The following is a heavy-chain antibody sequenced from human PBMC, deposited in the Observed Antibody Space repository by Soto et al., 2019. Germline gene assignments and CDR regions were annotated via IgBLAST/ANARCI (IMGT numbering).Heavy chain of an antibody. CDR3: ARGRYEVIAAAGTHVTIYYYYGMDV. V-gene: IGHV4-34*01. CDR1: GGSFSGYY. J-gene: IGHJ6*02. Sequence: SETLSLTCAVYGGSFSGYYWSWIRQPPGKGLEWIGEINHSGSTNYNPSLKSRVTISVDTSKNQFYLKLSSVTAADTAVYYCARGRYEVIAAAGTHVTIYYYYGMDVWGQGTTVTVSS. CDR2: INHSGST. D-gene: IGHD6-13*01.